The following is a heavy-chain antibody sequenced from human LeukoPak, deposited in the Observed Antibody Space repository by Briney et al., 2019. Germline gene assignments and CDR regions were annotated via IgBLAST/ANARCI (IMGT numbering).Heavy chain of an antibody. CDR2: IYYSGST. CDR3: ARHPGISRAKQLDAFDI. D-gene: IGHD6-6*01. Sequence: SETLSLTCTVSGGSISSSNYYWGCIRQPPGKGLEWIGNIYYSGSTFYNPSLRSRVTISVDTSKNQFSLKLSSVTAADTAVYYCARHPGISRAKQLDAFDIWGQGTKVTVSS. J-gene: IGHJ3*02. CDR1: GGSISSSNYY. V-gene: IGHV4-39*01.